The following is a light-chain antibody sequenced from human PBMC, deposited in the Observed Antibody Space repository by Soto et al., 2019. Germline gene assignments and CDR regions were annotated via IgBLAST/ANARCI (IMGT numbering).Light chain of an antibody. V-gene: IGLV2-14*01. J-gene: IGLJ2*01. Sequence: QAVVTQPASVSGSPGQSITISCTGTSSDIGGYNYVSWYQQHPGKAPKLIICDVSDRPSGVSNRFSGSKSGNTASLTISGLQAEDEADYYCNSYTSINTLVFGGGTKLTVL. CDR2: DVS. CDR1: SSDIGGYNY. CDR3: NSYTSINTLV.